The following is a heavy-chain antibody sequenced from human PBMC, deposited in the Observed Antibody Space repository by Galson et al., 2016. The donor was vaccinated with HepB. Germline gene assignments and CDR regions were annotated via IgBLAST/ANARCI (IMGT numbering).Heavy chain of an antibody. J-gene: IGHJ4*01. CDR2: INWDGGST. D-gene: IGHD2-21*02. CDR3: ATISTGDYYFNY. CDR1: GFTFDDFV. Sequence: SLRLSCAASGFTFDDFVIHWVRQAPGKGLEWVSLINWDGGSTFYADSVKGRFTISRDNSKNSLFLQMNSLRTEDTAFYYCATISTGDYYFNYWGHGTLVTVSS. V-gene: IGHV3-43*01.